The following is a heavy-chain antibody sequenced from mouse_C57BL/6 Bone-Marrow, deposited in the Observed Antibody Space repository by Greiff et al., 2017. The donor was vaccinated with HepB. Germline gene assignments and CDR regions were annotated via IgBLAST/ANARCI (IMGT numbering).Heavy chain of an antibody. J-gene: IGHJ1*03. D-gene: IGHD2-5*01. V-gene: IGHV1-81*01. Sequence: VQLVESGAELARPGASVKLSCKASGYTFTSYGISWVKQRTGQGLEWIGEIYPRSGNTYYNEKFKGKATLTADKSSSTAYMELRSLTSEDSAVYFGARKATIVTPYWYFDVWGTGTTVTVSS. CDR1: GYTFTSYG. CDR2: IYPRSGNT. CDR3: ARKATIVTPYWYFDV.